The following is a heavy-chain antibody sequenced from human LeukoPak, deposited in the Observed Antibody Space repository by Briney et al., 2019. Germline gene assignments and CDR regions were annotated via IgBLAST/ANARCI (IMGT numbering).Heavy chain of an antibody. D-gene: IGHD3-9*01. V-gene: IGHV4-31*03. J-gene: IGHJ5*02. CDR3: ARTTLRYFDWLLYPNWFDP. CDR1: GGSISSGGYY. CDR2: IYYSGST. Sequence: PSETLSLTCTVSGGSISSGGYYWSWLRQHPGKGLEWIGYIYYSGSTYYNPSLKSRVTISVDTSKNQFSLKLSSVTAADTAVYYCARTTLRYFDWLLYPNWFDPWGQGTLVTVSS.